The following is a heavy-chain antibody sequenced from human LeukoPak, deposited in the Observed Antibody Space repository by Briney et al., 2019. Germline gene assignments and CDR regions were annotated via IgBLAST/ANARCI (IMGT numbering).Heavy chain of an antibody. CDR1: VGSISSYY. CDR2: IYYSGST. J-gene: IGHJ6*02. Sequence: SETLSLTCTVSVGSISSYYWSWIRQPPGKGLWWIGYIYYSGSTNYNPSLKSRVTISVDTSKNQFSLKLSSVTAADTAVYYCARNIAGYPWMDVWGQGTTVTVSS. V-gene: IGHV4-59*01. CDR3: ARNIAGYPWMDV. D-gene: IGHD6-13*01.